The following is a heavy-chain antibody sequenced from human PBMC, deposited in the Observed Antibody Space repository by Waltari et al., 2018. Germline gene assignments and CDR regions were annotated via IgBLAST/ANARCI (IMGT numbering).Heavy chain of an antibody. CDR2: VSSSGAST. Sequence: EVQLLESGGGSIQPGGSLRLSCVASGFTFSSYAMSWVRQAPGKGLECVSSVSSSGASTYYADSVKGRFTISRDNSKNTLYLQMNSLRADDTAVYFCAKDFYSTSWSSPDYWGQGTLVTVSS. J-gene: IGHJ4*02. CDR3: AKDFYSTSWSSPDY. CDR1: GFTFSSYA. D-gene: IGHD6-13*01. V-gene: IGHV3-23*01.